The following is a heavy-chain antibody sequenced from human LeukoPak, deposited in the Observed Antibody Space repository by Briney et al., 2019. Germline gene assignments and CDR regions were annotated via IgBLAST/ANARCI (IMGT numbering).Heavy chain of an antibody. Sequence: SETLSLTCTVSGYSISSGYYWGWIRQPPGKGLEWSGSIDHSGSTYYIPSLKSRVTISVDPSKNQFSLKLSSVTAADTAVYYCARDLSYCSGGSCYSSGYWGQGTLVTVSS. D-gene: IGHD2-15*01. CDR3: ARDLSYCSGGSCYSSGY. J-gene: IGHJ4*02. CDR2: IDHSGST. CDR1: GYSISSGYY. V-gene: IGHV4-38-2*02.